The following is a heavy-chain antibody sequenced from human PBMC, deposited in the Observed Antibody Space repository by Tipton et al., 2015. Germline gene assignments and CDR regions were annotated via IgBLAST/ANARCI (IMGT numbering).Heavy chain of an antibody. CDR2: ISESGGNT. V-gene: IGHV3-23*01. CDR3: ARERGAEEDSALGY. CDR1: GFTFSSYA. Sequence: SLRLSCDASGFTFSSYAMNWVRQAPGKGLEWVSSISESGGNTDYADSVKGRFTISRDNSKNTLYLQMNSLRAEDTAVYYCARERGAEEDSALGYWGQGTLVTVSS. D-gene: IGHD5-18*01. J-gene: IGHJ4*02.